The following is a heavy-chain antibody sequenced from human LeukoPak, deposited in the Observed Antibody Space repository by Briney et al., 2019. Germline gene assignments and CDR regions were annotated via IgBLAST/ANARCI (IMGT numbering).Heavy chain of an antibody. CDR1: RYTFTGYY. J-gene: IGHJ3*02. D-gene: IGHD2-15*01. V-gene: IGHV1-2*02. CDR2: INPNSGGT. Sequence: AAVKVSCKASRYTFTGYYMHWVRQAPGQGGEGMGWINPNSGGTNYAQKFQGRVTMTRDTSISTAYMELNRLRSDDTAVYYCARDSCSGGSCYPPDAFDIWGQGTMVTVSS. CDR3: ARDSCSGGSCYPPDAFDI.